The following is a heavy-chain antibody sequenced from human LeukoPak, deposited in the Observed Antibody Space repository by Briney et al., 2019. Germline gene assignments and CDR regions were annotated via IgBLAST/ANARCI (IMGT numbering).Heavy chain of an antibody. D-gene: IGHD1-26*01. V-gene: IGHV3-73*01. CDR1: GFTFSGSA. CDR2: IRSKANSYAT. CDR3: TRVVLVGTTYSYFDY. J-gene: IGHJ4*02. Sequence: GGSLKLSCAAFGFTFSGSAMHWVRQASGKGLEWVARIRSKANSYATAYAASVKGKFTMSRDDSKNTAYLQMSSLKTEDTAVYYCTRVVLVGTTYSYFDYWGQGTLVTVPS.